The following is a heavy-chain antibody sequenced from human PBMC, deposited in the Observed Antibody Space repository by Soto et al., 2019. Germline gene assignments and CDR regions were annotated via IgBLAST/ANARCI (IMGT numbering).Heavy chain of an antibody. CDR3: ARVGNWNYSYYYYYGMDV. V-gene: IGHV1-69*01. CDR2: IIPIFGTA. Sequence: VGPVTGQGLEWMGGIIPIFGTANYAQKFQGRVTITADESTSTAYMELSSLRSADTAVYYCARVGNWNYSYYYYYGMDVWGQGTTVTVSS. J-gene: IGHJ6*02. D-gene: IGHD1-7*01.